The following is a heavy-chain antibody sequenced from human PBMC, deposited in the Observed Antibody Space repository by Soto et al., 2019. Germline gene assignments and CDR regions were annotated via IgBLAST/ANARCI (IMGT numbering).Heavy chain of an antibody. CDR1: GGTFSSYT. CDR2: IIPILGIA. J-gene: IGHJ3*02. D-gene: IGHD1-26*01. Sequence: SVKVSCKASGGTFSSYTISWVRQAPGQGLEWMGRIIPILGIANYAQKFQGRVTITADKSTSTAYMELSSLRSEDTAVYYCATVWSSYDAFDIWGQGTMVTVSS. V-gene: IGHV1-69*02. CDR3: ATVWSSYDAFDI.